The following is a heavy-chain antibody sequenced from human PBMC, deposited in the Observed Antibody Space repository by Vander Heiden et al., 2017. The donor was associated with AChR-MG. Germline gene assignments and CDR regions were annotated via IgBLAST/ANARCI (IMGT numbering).Heavy chain of an antibody. D-gene: IGHD3-22*01. Sequence: QVQLQESGPGLVKPSETLSLPCTVSGGSVSSGSYYWSWIRQPPGKGLEWIGYIYYSGSTNYNPSLKSRVTISVDTSKNQFSLKLSSVTAADTAVYYCARAKDLYDSSGYWWFDPWGQGTLVTVSS. CDR2: IYYSGST. CDR3: ARAKDLYDSSGYWWFDP. V-gene: IGHV4-61*01. CDR1: GGSVSSGSYY. J-gene: IGHJ5*02.